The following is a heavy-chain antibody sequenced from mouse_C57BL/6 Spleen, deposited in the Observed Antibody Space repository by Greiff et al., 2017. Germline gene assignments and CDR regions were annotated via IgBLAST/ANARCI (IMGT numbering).Heavy chain of an antibody. J-gene: IGHJ2*01. D-gene: IGHD1-1*01. CDR1: GYTFTSYW. V-gene: IGHV1-52*01. Sequence: QVQLKQPGAELVRPGSSVKLSCKASGYTFTSYWMHWVKQRPIQGLEWIGNIDPSDSETHYNQKFKDKATLTVDKSSSTAYMQLSSLTSEDSAVYYCAKGGNPNYGLDYWGQGTTLTVSS. CDR3: AKGGNPNYGLDY. CDR2: IDPSDSET.